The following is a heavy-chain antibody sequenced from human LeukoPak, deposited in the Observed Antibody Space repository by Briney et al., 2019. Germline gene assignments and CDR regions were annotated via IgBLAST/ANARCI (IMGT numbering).Heavy chain of an antibody. J-gene: IGHJ4*02. V-gene: IGHV3-74*01. Sequence: GGSLRLSCAASGITFSNYWMHWVRQAPGKGLVWVSRISSDGSSTNSADSVKGRFTISRDNAKNTLYLQMNGLRAEGTAVYYCAKGGGKVQDYWGQGTLVTVSS. D-gene: IGHD4-23*01. CDR2: ISSDGSST. CDR3: AKGGGKVQDY. CDR1: GITFSNYW.